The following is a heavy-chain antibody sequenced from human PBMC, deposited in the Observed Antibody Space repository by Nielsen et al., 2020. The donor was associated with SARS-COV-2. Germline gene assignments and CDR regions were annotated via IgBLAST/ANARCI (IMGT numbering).Heavy chain of an antibody. J-gene: IGHJ4*02. Sequence: GGSLRLSCAASGFPFMRYAMSWVRQAPGKGLEWVSGINWSGDNTGYADSMKGRFTISRDNAKNSLFLQMNSLRAEDTAFYYCARGGVLWFAELPDYWGQGTLVTVSS. V-gene: IGHV3-20*04. D-gene: IGHD3-10*01. CDR1: GFPFMRYA. CDR2: INWSGDNT. CDR3: ARGGVLWFAELPDY.